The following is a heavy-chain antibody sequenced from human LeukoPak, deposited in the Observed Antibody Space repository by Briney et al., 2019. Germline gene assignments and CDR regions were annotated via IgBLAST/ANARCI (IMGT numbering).Heavy chain of an antibody. Sequence: SETLSLTCTVSGGSITHFFWSFIRQPPTKGLEYIGYIYHTGAIDYNPSLKSRLTMSADKSTNQFSLNLRSVTAANTAVYYCARVSCTGGTCHLDSWGQGILVTVSS. D-gene: IGHD2-8*02. J-gene: IGHJ4*02. CDR2: IYHTGAI. V-gene: IGHV4-59*01. CDR3: ARVSCTGGTCHLDS. CDR1: GGSITHFF.